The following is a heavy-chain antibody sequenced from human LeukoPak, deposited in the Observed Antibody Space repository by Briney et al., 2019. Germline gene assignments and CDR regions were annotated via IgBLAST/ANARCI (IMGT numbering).Heavy chain of an antibody. D-gene: IGHD1-26*01. Sequence: ASVKVSCKVSGYTLTELSMHWVRQAPGKGLEWMGGFDPEDGETIYAQKFQGRVTMTEDTSTDTAYIELSSLRSEDTAAYYCATDRSGSYYFDYWGQGTLVTVSS. CDR1: GYTLTELS. J-gene: IGHJ4*02. V-gene: IGHV1-24*01. CDR3: ATDRSGSYYFDY. CDR2: FDPEDGET.